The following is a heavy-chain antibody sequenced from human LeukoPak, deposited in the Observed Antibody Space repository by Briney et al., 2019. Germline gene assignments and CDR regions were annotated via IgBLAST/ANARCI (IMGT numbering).Heavy chain of an antibody. J-gene: IGHJ3*02. CDR2: IDPSDSYI. Sequence: GESLKISCKGSGYSFTSYWISWVRQMPGKGLEWMGKIDPSDSYINYSPSFQGHVSISADKSIFTAYLQWSSLKASDTAMYYCARHGENILAFDIWGQGTMVTISS. CDR1: GYSFTSYW. D-gene: IGHD2/OR15-2a*01. CDR3: ARHGENILAFDI. V-gene: IGHV5-10-1*01.